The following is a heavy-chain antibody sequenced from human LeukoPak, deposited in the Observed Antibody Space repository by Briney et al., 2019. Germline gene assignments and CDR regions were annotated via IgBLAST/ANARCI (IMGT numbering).Heavy chain of an antibody. D-gene: IGHD6-19*01. Sequence: GGSLRLSCGASGFTFSSSGMSWVRQAPGKGLEWVANIKQDGSEKYYVDSVKGRFTISRDNAKNSLFLQMNSLRAEDTAVYYCARAQQKWLVDAFDIWRQGTMVTVSS. CDR1: GFTFSSSG. J-gene: IGHJ3*02. V-gene: IGHV3-7*04. CDR3: ARAQQKWLVDAFDI. CDR2: IKQDGSEK.